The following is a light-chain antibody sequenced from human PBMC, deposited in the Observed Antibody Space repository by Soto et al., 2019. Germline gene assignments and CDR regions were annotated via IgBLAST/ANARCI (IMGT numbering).Light chain of an antibody. V-gene: IGKV4-1*01. J-gene: IGKJ1*01. CDR1: QSVLLSSNNKNF. Sequence: DIVLTQSPDSLAVSLGERATINCKSSQSVLLSSNNKNFLAWYQQKPRQPPKLLIYWASTRESGVPDRFSGSGSGTDFTLTISSLQAEDVAVYYCHPYYSTPQTFGQGTKVEIK. CDR2: WAS. CDR3: HPYYSTPQT.